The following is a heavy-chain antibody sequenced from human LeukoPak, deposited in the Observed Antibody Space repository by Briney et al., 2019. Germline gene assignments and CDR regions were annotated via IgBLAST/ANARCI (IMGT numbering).Heavy chain of an antibody. CDR1: GYTFTGYY. D-gene: IGHD3-22*01. V-gene: IGHV1-2*06. CDR3: ARVELTTGPRYFDC. Sequence: ASVKVSCKASGYTFTGYYIHWVRQAPGQGLEWMGRINPNSDGTDYAQRFQGRVTLTRDTSFRTAYMDLGRLTSDDTAVYFCARVELTTGPRYFDCWGQGTQVTVSS. J-gene: IGHJ4*02. CDR2: INPNSDGT.